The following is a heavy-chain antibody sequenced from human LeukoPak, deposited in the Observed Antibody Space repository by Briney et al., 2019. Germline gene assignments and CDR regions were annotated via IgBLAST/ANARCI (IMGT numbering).Heavy chain of an antibody. CDR3: ARSGPHGGWYYFDY. CDR2: TYYGGST. CDR1: GDSISSGGYY. J-gene: IGHJ4*02. D-gene: IGHD6-19*01. Sequence: SETLSLTCSVSGDSISSGGYYWSWIRHHPGKGLEWIGYTYYGGSTYYTPTLESRVSISIDTSAYQFSLKLSSVTAADTAVYYCARSGPHGGWYYFDYWGQGTLVTVSS. V-gene: IGHV4-31*03.